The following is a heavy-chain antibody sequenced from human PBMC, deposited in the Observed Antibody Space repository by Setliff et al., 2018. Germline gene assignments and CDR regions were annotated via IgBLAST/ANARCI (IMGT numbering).Heavy chain of an antibody. D-gene: IGHD6-13*01. V-gene: IGHV4-39*01. CDR2: IYYSGDT. CDR1: GSSISSSNYY. CDR3: ARLSSRSHPNFDY. J-gene: IGHJ4*02. Sequence: ETLSLTCTVSGSSISSSNYYWGWVRQSPGKGLEWVGSIYYSGDTYYNPSLKSRVTISVDTSKNQFSLNLSSVTAADMAVYYCARLSSRSHPNFDYWGQGTLVTVSS.